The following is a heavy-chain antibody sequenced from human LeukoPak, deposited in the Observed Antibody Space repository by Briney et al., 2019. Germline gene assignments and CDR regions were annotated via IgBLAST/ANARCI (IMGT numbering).Heavy chain of an antibody. D-gene: IGHD6-19*01. CDR1: GGSISSYY. CDR3: ARHEGSGWYYFDY. J-gene: IGHJ4*02. V-gene: IGHV4-59*08. CDR2: IYYSGST. Sequence: KPSETPSLTRPVPGGSISSYYWGLIRQPPGKGPEWNGYIYYSGSTNYNPSLKSRVTISVDTSKNQFSLKLSSVTAADTAVYYCARHEGSGWYYFDYWGQGTLVTVSS.